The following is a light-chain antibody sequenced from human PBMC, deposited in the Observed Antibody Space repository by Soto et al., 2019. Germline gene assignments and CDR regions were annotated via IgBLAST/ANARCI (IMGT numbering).Light chain of an antibody. CDR1: QGIRNN. Sequence: DIQMTQSPSSLFASVGDRVSITCRASQGIRNNLGWYQQKPGEAPKRLIYGASSLQSGVPSRFSGSGSGTAFTLTISSLRPEDFATYYCLQHDSYPRKFGQGTKLEIK. CDR3: LQHDSYPRK. J-gene: IGKJ1*01. V-gene: IGKV1-17*01. CDR2: GAS.